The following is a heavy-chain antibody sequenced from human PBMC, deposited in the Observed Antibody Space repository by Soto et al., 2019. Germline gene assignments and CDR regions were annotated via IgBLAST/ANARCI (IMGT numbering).Heavy chain of an antibody. V-gene: IGHV4-4*07. CDR2: IYISGST. D-gene: IGHD6-13*01. CDR1: GASISSYY. CDR3: ARDGMAARMDV. Sequence: KTSETLSLTCTVSGASISSYYWSWIRQPAGKGLEWIGRIYISGSTNYNPSLKSRVTMSVDTSKNQLSLKLRSVTAADTAVYYCARDGMAARMDVWGQGTTVTVSS. J-gene: IGHJ6*02.